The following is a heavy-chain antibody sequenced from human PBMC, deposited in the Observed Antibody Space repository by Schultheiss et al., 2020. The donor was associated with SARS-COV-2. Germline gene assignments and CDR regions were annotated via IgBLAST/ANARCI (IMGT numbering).Heavy chain of an antibody. V-gene: IGHV3-30*18. CDR3: TKGGSQSESEEYYYYYGMDV. J-gene: IGHJ6*02. D-gene: IGHD1-26*01. CDR2: ISYDGSTK. CDR1: GFTFSNYG. Sequence: SCAASGFTFSNYGMHWVRQAPGKGLEWVAFISYDGSTKYYADSVKGRFTISRDNSKNTLFLQMHSLRTDDTAVYYCTKGGSQSESEEYYYYYGMDVWGQGTTVTVSS.